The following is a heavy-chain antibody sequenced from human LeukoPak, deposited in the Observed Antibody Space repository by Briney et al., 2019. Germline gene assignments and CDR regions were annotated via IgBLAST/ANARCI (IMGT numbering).Heavy chain of an antibody. J-gene: IGHJ6*02. CDR3: AKAEAYSYGYSFRYYYGMDV. CDR1: GYTFTGYY. CDR2: INPNSGGT. D-gene: IGHD5-18*01. Sequence: ASVKVSCKASGYTFTGYYMHWVRQAPGQGLEWMGWINPNSGGTNYAQKFQGWVTMTRDTSISTAYMELNSLRAEDTAVYYCAKAEAYSYGYSFRYYYGMDVWGQGTTVTVSS. V-gene: IGHV1-2*04.